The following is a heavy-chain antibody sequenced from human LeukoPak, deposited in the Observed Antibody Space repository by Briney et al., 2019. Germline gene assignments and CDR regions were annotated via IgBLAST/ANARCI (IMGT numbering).Heavy chain of an antibody. V-gene: IGHV4-59*01. D-gene: IGHD3-22*01. CDR1: GGSISSYY. CDR2: IYYSGST. J-gene: IGHJ4*02. Sequence: SETLSLTCTVSGGSISSYYWSWIRQPPGKGLEWIGYIYYSGSTNYNPSLKSRVTISVDTSKNQFSLKLSSVAAADTAVYYCARGRYYYDSSGYSYYFDYWGQGTLVTVSS. CDR3: ARGRYYYDSSGYSYYFDY.